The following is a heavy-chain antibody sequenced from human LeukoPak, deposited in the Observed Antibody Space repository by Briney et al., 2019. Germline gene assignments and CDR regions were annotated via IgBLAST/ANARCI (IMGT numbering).Heavy chain of an antibody. D-gene: IGHD1-26*01. CDR3: AKVHILLVGPIYYFDY. CDR1: GFTFSSYV. J-gene: IGHJ4*02. CDR2: ISGSGGST. V-gene: IGHV3-23*01. Sequence: SGGCLRLSCAASGFTFSSYVMSWVRQAPGKGLEWVSAISGSGGSTYYADSVKGRLTISRDNSKNTLYLQMNSLRAEDTAVYYCAKVHILLVGPIYYFDYWGQGTLVTVSS.